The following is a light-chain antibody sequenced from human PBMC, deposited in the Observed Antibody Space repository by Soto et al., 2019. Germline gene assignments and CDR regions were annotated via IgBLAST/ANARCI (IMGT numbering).Light chain of an antibody. Sequence: QLVLTQPASVSGSPGQSITISCTGTSSDVGGYNYVSWYQQHPGKAPKLMIYDVSNRPSGVSNRFSGSKSGNTASLTISGLQAEDEADYYCSSYTSSSTKVFVTGTKLTVL. J-gene: IGLJ1*01. CDR1: SSDVGGYNY. V-gene: IGLV2-14*01. CDR2: DVS. CDR3: SSYTSSSTKV.